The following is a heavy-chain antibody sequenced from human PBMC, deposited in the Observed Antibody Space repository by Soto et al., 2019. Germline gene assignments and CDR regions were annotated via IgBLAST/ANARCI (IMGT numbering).Heavy chain of an antibody. V-gene: IGHV3-23*01. J-gene: IGHJ4*02. D-gene: IGHD2-2*01. Sequence: DVRLLESGGGFVQPGGSLRLSCAASGFTFSAYAMSWVRQAPGKGLEWVSTIATSACTYYGESLRGRFTISRDNSRNTLYLPMKSLRAEDKAVYYCADLSRYCTSSNCDWGQGTLVTVSS. CDR3: ADLSRYCTSSNCD. CDR1: GFTFSAYA. CDR2: IATSACT.